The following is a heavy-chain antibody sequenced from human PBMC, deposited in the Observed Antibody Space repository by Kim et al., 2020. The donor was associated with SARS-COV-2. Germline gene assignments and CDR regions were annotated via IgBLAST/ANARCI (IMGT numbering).Heavy chain of an antibody. Sequence: YADSVKGRFTLPRDNSKNTLYRQMNSLRAEDTAVYYCAKDRIAGEQQLASWGQGTLVTVSS. V-gene: IGHV3-23*01. D-gene: IGHD6-13*01. CDR3: AKDRIAGEQQLAS. J-gene: IGHJ5*02.